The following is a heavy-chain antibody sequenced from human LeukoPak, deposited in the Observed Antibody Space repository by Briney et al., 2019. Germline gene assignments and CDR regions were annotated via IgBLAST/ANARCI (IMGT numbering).Heavy chain of an antibody. CDR1: GFTFSSYA. CDR3: AKDVFWSGYYTC. Sequence: GGSLRLSCTASGFTFSSYAMSWVRQAPGKGLEWVSAISGSGGSTYYADSVKGRFTISRDNSKNTLYLQMNSLRAEDTAVYYCAKDVFWSGYYTCWGQGTLVTVSS. V-gene: IGHV3-23*01. J-gene: IGHJ4*02. D-gene: IGHD3-3*01. CDR2: ISGSGGST.